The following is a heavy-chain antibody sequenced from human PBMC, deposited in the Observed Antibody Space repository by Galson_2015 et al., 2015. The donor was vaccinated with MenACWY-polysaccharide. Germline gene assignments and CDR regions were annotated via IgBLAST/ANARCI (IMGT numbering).Heavy chain of an antibody. CDR1: GFTFSNYA. V-gene: IGHV3-23*01. J-gene: IGHJ4*02. CDR3: ARVRYNTGKYQFDY. D-gene: IGHD2-2*01. Sequence: SLRLSCAASGFTFSNYAMSWVRQAPGKGLEWGSTIGGSGSNTHYADSVKGRFNISRDNTKHTLSLQMNSLRDEDTAVYYCARVRYNTGKYQFDYWGQGPLVAVSS. CDR2: IGGSGSNT.